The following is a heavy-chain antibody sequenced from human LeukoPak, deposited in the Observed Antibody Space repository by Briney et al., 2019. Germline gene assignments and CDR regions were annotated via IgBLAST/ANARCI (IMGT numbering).Heavy chain of an antibody. CDR1: GGSISSYY. J-gene: IGHJ4*02. Sequence: SETLSLTCTVSGGSISSYYWSWIRQPPGKGLEWIGYIYYSGSTNYNPSLKSRVTISVDTSKIQFSLKLSSVTAADTAVYYCASLAGGDGSNLGAYFDYWGQGTLVTVSS. CDR3: ASLAGGDGSNLGAYFDY. V-gene: IGHV4-59*01. D-gene: IGHD5-24*01. CDR2: IYYSGST.